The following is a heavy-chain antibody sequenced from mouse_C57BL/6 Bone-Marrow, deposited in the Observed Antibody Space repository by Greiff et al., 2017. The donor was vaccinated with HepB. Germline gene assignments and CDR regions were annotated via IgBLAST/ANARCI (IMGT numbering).Heavy chain of an antibody. J-gene: IGHJ2*01. CDR3: TRKRAAQALDY. D-gene: IGHD3-2*02. Sequence: VQLQQSGAELVRPGASVTLSCKASGYTFTDYEMHWVKQTPVQGLEWIGAIDPETGGTTYNQKFKGKAILTADKSSSTAYMRLRSLTSEDSAVYYCTRKRAAQALDYWGRGTALTVSS. V-gene: IGHV1-15*01. CDR1: GYTFTDYE. CDR2: IDPETGGT.